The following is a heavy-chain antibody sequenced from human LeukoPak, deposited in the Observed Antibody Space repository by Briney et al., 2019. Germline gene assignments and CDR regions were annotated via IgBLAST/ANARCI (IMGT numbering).Heavy chain of an antibody. Sequence: PSETLSLTCTVSGYSISSGYYWGWIRQPPGKGLEWIGSIYHSGSTYYNPSLKSRVTISVDTSKNQFSLKLSSVTAADTAVYYCARVRGSGSYYRYYYYYYMDVWGKGTTVTISS. CDR3: ARVRGSGSYYRYYYYYYMDV. J-gene: IGHJ6*03. D-gene: IGHD3-10*01. V-gene: IGHV4-38-2*02. CDR2: IYHSGST. CDR1: GYSISSGYY.